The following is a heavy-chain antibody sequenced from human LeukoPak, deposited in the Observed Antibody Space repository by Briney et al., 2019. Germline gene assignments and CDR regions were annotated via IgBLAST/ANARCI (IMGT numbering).Heavy chain of an antibody. CDR1: GSTFSSYG. Sequence: GGSLRLSCAASGSTFSSYGMHWVRQAPGKGLEWVAVISYDGSNKYYADSVKGRFTISRDNSKNTLYLQMNSLRAEDTAVYYCAKDKRRRGYSYGYSHYGMDVWGQGTTVTVSS. J-gene: IGHJ6*02. V-gene: IGHV3-30*18. CDR3: AKDKRRRGYSYGYSHYGMDV. CDR2: ISYDGSNK. D-gene: IGHD5-18*01.